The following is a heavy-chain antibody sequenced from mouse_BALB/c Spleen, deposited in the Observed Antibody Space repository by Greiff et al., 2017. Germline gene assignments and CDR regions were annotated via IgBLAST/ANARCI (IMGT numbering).Heavy chain of an antibody. CDR2: INPSTGYT. CDR1: GYTFTNYW. CDR3: AILRLRYYAMDY. D-gene: IGHD1-2*01. J-gene: IGHJ4*01. Sequence: QVQLKQSGAELAKPGASVQMSCKASGYTFTNYWMHWVKQRPGQGLEWIGYINPSTGYTEYNQKFKDKATLTADKSSSTAYMQLSSLTSEDSAVYYWAILRLRYYAMDYWGQGTSVTVSS. V-gene: IGHV1-7*01.